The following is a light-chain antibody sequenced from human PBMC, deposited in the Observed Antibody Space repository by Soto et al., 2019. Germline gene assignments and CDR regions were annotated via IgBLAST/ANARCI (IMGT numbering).Light chain of an antibody. J-gene: IGLJ2*01. V-gene: IGLV2-14*01. CDR1: SXDVGGYNY. CDR3: SSYTSSSTRV. Sequence: QSVLTQPASVSGSPGQSITICCTGTSXDVGGYNYVSWYQQHPGKAPKLMIYEVSNRPSGVSNRFSGSKSGNTASLTISGLQAEDEADYYCSSYTSSSTRVFGGGTKVTVL. CDR2: EVS.